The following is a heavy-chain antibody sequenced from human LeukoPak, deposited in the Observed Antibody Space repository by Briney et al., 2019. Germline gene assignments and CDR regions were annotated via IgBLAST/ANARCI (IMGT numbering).Heavy chain of an antibody. CDR1: GYTFTGYY. V-gene: IGHV1-2*02. CDR3: ARGRGKGVPAARRGTTDY. J-gene: IGHJ4*02. CDR2: INPNSGGT. D-gene: IGHD2-2*01. Sequence: ASVKVSCKASGYTFTGYYMHWVRQAPGQGLEWMGWINPNSGGTNYAQKFQGRVTMTRNTSISTAYMELSSLRSKDTAVYYCARGRGKGVPAARRGTTDYWGQGTLVTVSS.